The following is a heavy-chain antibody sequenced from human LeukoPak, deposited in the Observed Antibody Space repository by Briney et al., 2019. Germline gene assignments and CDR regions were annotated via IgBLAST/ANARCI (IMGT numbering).Heavy chain of an antibody. CDR2: IYYNGST. CDR1: GGSISSGDYY. CDR3: ARTSLGGAWFEP. V-gene: IGHV4-30-4*08. D-gene: IGHD7-27*01. Sequence: SETLSLTCTVSGGSISSGDYYWSWIRQPRGKGLEWIGYIYYNGSTYYNPSLKSRVTISVDTSKNQFSLKLSSVTAADTAVYYCARTSLGGAWFEPWGQGTLVTVSS. J-gene: IGHJ5*02.